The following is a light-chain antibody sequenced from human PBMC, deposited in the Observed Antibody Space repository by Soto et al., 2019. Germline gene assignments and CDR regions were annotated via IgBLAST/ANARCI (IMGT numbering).Light chain of an antibody. CDR1: QSVSSSF. Sequence: EIVLTQSPGTLSLSPGERATLSCRASQSVSSSFLAWYQQKPGQAPRLLIYGASNRATGIPDRFSGSGSGKDFTLTISRLEPEDFAVYYWQQYDSSPWTFGQGTKVEIE. J-gene: IGKJ1*01. V-gene: IGKV3-20*01. CDR3: QQYDSSPWT. CDR2: GAS.